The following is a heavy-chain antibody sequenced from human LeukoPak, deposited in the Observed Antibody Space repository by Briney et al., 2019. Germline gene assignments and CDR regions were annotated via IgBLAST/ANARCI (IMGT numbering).Heavy chain of an antibody. CDR2: IREDGNEK. Sequence: GGSLRLSCAASGFSLRNHWMSWVRQAPGKGPEWVANIREDGNEKKYVGSVKGRFTISRDNAQNSLYLQMNNLRVEDTAVYYCARDMVGGPNDYWGQGTLVTVSS. D-gene: IGHD3-10*01. CDR3: ARDMVGGPNDY. CDR1: GFSLRNHW. J-gene: IGHJ4*02. V-gene: IGHV3-7*01.